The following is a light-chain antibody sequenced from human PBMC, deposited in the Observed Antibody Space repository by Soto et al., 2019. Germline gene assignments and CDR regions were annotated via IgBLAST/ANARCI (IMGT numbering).Light chain of an antibody. CDR1: QSISSW. CDR3: QQTHSLPPT. J-gene: IGKJ2*01. V-gene: IGKV1-5*01. Sequence: DIQMTQSPSTLSASVGDRVTITCRASQSISSWLAWYQQKPGKAPKLLIYDASSLESGVPSRFSGSGSGTEFTLTISSLQPDDFATYYCQQTHSLPPTFGQGTRV. CDR2: DAS.